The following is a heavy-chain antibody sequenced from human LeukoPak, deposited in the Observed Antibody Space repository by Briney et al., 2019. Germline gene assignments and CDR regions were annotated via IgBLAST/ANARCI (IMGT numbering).Heavy chain of an antibody. CDR1: SGSISSYY. J-gene: IGHJ6*02. CDR2: IYYSGST. V-gene: IGHV4-59*01. CDR3: ARGYSSGWDYYYYGMDV. D-gene: IGHD6-19*01. Sequence: PSETLSLTCTVSSGSISSYYWSWIRQPPGKGLEWIGYIYYSGSTNYNPSLKSRVTISVDTSKNQFSLKLSSVTAADTAVYYCARGYSSGWDYYYYGMDVWGQGTTVTVSS.